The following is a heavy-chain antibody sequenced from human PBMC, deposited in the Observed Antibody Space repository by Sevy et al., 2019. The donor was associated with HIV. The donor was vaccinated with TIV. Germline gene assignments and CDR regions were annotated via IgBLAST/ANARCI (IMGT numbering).Heavy chain of an antibody. Sequence: GGSLRLSCAAPGFTFSSYSMNWVRQAPGKVLEWVSSISSSSSYIYCADSVKGRFTISRDNAKISLYLQMYSLRAEDTAVYYCARDRGYGDYGGEFDYWGQGTLVTVSS. J-gene: IGHJ4*02. D-gene: IGHD4-17*01. V-gene: IGHV3-21*01. CDR3: ARDRGYGDYGGEFDY. CDR1: GFTFSSYS. CDR2: ISSSSSYI.